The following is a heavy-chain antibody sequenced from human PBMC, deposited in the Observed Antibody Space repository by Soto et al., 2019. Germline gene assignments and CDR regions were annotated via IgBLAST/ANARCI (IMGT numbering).Heavy chain of an antibody. CDR3: ARGRNGMDV. CDR2: MNPNSGNT. Sequence: QVQLVQSGAEVKKPGASVKVSCKASGDTFSSYDIKWVRQATGQGLEWMGWMNPNSGNTGYAQKFQGRVTMTRNTSISTTYMELSRLRFEDTAVYYCARGRNGMDVWGQGTTVTVSS. J-gene: IGHJ6*02. CDR1: GDTFSSYD. V-gene: IGHV1-8*01.